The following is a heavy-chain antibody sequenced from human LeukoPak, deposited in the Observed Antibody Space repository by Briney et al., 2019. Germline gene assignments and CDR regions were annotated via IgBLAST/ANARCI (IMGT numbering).Heavy chain of an antibody. D-gene: IGHD3-22*01. CDR2: IIPIFGTA. CDR1: GGTFSSYA. CDR3: AVSRADSSGYYSDY. J-gene: IGHJ4*02. V-gene: IGHV1-69*05. Sequence: SVKVSCKASGGTFSSYAISWVRQAPGQGLEWMGRIIPIFGTANYARKFQGRVTITTDESTSTAYMELSSLRSEDTAVYYCAVSRADSSGYYSDYWGQGTLVTVSS.